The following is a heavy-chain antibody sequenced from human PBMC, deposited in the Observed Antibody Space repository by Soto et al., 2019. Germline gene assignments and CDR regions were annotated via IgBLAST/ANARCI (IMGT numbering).Heavy chain of an antibody. CDR3: ARDKGWRWLQSFPVDAFDI. CDR2: ISSSSSTI. CDR1: GFTFSSYS. V-gene: IGHV3-48*02. Sequence: GGSLRLSCAASGFTFSSYSMNWVRQAPGKGLEWVSYISSSSSTIYYADSVKGRFTISRDNAKNSLYLQMNSLRDEDTAVYYCARDKGWRWLQSFPVDAFDIWGQGTMVTVSS. J-gene: IGHJ3*02. D-gene: IGHD5-12*01.